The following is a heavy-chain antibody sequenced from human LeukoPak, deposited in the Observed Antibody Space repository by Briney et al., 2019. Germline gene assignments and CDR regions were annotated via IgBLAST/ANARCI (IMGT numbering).Heavy chain of an antibody. V-gene: IGHV3-23*01. CDR3: AKILRPATSFPQFYFFGMDV. CDR2: VSGTGDDT. D-gene: IGHD3-16*02. Sequence: PGGSLRLSCAASGFSFRDFAMTWVRQAPGKGLEWVSTVSGTGDDTYYSDTVKGRFTMSRDNSENTLDLQMNSLRVEDTAVYYCAKILRPATSFPQFYFFGMDVWGKGATVTVSS. J-gene: IGHJ6*04. CDR1: GFSFRDFA.